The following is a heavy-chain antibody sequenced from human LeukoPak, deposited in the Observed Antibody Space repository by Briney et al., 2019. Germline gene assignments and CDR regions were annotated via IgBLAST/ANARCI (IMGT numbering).Heavy chain of an antibody. V-gene: IGHV3-7*01. CDR2: MRRDGNEI. D-gene: IGHD3-3*01. CDR1: GFTFSTYW. J-gene: IGHJ6*02. CDR3: TRDSYARSGSLYYYYGMDV. Sequence: GGSLRLSCSASGFTFSTYWMSWVRQAPGKGLEWVANMRRDGNEIYYLDSVRGRFTISRDNAKNSLYLQMNSLRAEDTAVYYCTRDSYARSGSLYYYYGMDVWGQGTTVTVSS.